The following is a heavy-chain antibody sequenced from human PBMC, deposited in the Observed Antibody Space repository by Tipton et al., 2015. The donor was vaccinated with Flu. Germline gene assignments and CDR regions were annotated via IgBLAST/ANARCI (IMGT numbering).Heavy chain of an antibody. Sequence: GLVKPSETLSLTCTVSGGSMTYFYWTWIRQSPGKGLEWIGYVYFNGATGYNPSLRSRVTISVDTAKNQFSLRLDSLTAADTAVYYCARGPRGDGFIGYYYGLDVWGQGTTVNVSS. J-gene: IGHJ6*02. CDR2: VYFNGAT. CDR3: ARGPRGDGFIGYYYGLDV. D-gene: IGHD3-16*01. V-gene: IGHV4-59*01. CDR1: GGSMTYFY.